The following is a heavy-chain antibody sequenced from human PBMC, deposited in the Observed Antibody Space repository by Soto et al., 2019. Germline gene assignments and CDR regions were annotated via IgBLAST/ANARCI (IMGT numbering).Heavy chain of an antibody. D-gene: IGHD6-13*01. V-gene: IGHV2-5*01. CDR1: GFSLRTDAVG. Sequence: QTTLKESGPTLVRPTQTLTLTCTVSGFSLRTDAVGVAWIRQSPGKALEWLGIIYWNGEKRYKSSLQTRLTITRDTSKNQVVLTMTDMAPLDTATYFCAHRIAAPGRTLDYWGQGVLVTVSS. CDR2: IYWNGEK. J-gene: IGHJ4*02. CDR3: AHRIAAPGRTLDY.